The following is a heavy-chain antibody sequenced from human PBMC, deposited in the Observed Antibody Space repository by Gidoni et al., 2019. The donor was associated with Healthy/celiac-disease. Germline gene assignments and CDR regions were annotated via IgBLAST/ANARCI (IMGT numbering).Heavy chain of an antibody. V-gene: IGHV3-23*01. CDR1: GFTFSRYA. Sequence: EVQLLESGGGLVQPGGSLRLSCVASGFTFSRYAMSWVRQAPGKGLEWVSAISGSGGSTYYADSVKGRFTISRDNSKNTLYLQMNSLRAADTAVYFCAKGTVTTPLYYYYGMDVWGQGTTVTVSS. J-gene: IGHJ6*02. CDR2: ISGSGGST. CDR3: AKGTVTTPLYYYYGMDV. D-gene: IGHD4-17*01.